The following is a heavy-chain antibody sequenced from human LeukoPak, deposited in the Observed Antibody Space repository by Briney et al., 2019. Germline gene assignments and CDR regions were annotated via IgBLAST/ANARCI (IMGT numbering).Heavy chain of an antibody. CDR3: AKTKNGYYEV. CDR1: GFSFSSHA. V-gene: IGHV3-23*01. D-gene: IGHD1-26*01. CDR2: IGGST. J-gene: IGHJ4*02. Sequence: GSLRLSCVASGFSFSSHAMTWVRQAPGKRLECVSGIGGSTYYADSVKGRFTISRDNSKSTLYLQMDSLRVEDTAVYYCAKTKNGYYEVWGQGTLVTVSS.